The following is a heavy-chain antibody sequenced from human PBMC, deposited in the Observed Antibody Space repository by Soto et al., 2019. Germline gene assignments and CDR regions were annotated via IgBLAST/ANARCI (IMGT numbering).Heavy chain of an antibody. CDR3: AKGIPVSGYAAAWVDY. CDR1: GFTFSSYA. V-gene: IGHV3-23*01. D-gene: IGHD2-2*01. CDR2: ISGSGGST. Sequence: EVQLLESGGGLVQPGGSLRLSCAASGFTFSSYAMSWVRQAPGKGLEWVSAISGSGGSTYYADSVKGRFTISRDNSKNPLYLQMNSLSAEDTAVYYWAKGIPVSGYAAAWVDYWGQGTLVTVSS. J-gene: IGHJ4*02.